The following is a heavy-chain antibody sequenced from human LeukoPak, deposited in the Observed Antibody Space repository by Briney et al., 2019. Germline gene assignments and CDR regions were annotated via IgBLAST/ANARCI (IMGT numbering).Heavy chain of an antibody. V-gene: IGHV3-11*01. D-gene: IGHD4-17*01. CDR2: ISSSGSTI. J-gene: IGHJ3*02. CDR3: ARHTVTTPDDAFDI. CDR1: GFTFSDYY. Sequence: GSLRLSCAASGFTFSDYYMSWIRQAPGKGLEWVSYISSSGSTIYYADSVKGRFTISRDNAKNSLYLQMNSLRAEDTAVYYSARHTVTTPDDAFDIWGQGTMVTVSS.